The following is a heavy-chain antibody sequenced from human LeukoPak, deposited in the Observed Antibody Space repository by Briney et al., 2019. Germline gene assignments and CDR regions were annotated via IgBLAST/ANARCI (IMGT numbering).Heavy chain of an antibody. CDR3: AKEIAAAANWFDP. J-gene: IGHJ5*02. D-gene: IGHD6-13*01. CDR1: GFTFSSYG. Sequence: GGSLRLSCAASGFTFSSYGMHWVRQAPGKGLEWVAVIWYDGSNKYYADSVKGRFTISRDNSKNTLYLQMNRLRAEDTAVYYCAKEIAAAANWFDPWGQGTLVTVSS. V-gene: IGHV3-33*06. CDR2: IWYDGSNK.